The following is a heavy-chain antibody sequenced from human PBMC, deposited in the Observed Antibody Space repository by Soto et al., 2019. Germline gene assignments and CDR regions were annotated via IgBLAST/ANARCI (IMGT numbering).Heavy chain of an antibody. Sequence: GESLKISCKGSGYGFSSYWIAWVRQMPGKGLEWMGIVDPGDSDTRYSPSFQGQVTISADKSITTAYLQWSSLKASDTAMYFCARQLTAAADVDYWGQGTLVTVS. V-gene: IGHV5-51*01. CDR2: VDPGDSDT. CDR1: GYGFSSYW. CDR3: ARQLTAAADVDY. D-gene: IGHD6-13*01. J-gene: IGHJ4*02.